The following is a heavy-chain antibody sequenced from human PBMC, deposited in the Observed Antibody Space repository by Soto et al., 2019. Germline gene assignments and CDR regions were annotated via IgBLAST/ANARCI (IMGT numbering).Heavy chain of an antibody. CDR3: ARDDSSGYYLQNWFDP. J-gene: IGHJ5*02. CDR1: GYTFTSYA. CDR2: SNAGNGNT. Sequence: QVQLVQSGAAVKKPGASLKVSCKASGYTFTSYAMHWVRQAPGQRLEWMGWSNAGNGNTKYSQKFQARVTITRDTTASTDYMELSSLRSEDTAVYYCARDDSSGYYLQNWFDPWGQGTLVTVSS. D-gene: IGHD3-22*01. V-gene: IGHV1-3*01.